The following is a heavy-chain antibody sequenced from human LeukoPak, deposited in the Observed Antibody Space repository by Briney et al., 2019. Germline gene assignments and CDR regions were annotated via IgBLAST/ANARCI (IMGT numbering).Heavy chain of an antibody. CDR1: GFTFSQTW. Sequence: GGSLRLSCAASGFTFSQTWMHWVRHAPGKGLVWVSRIKSDGSDTIYADSVKGRFTISRDNSKNTPYLQMNSLRAEDTAVYCCAKDSHDYVWGSYRSTYDDYWGQGTLVTVSS. CDR3: AKDSHDYVWGSYRSTYDDY. D-gene: IGHD3-16*02. V-gene: IGHV3-74*01. J-gene: IGHJ4*02. CDR2: IKSDGSDT.